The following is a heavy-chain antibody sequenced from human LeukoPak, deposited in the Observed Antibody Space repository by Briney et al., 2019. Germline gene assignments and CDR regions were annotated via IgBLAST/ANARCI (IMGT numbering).Heavy chain of an antibody. CDR3: ARDSSGYDLNWFDP. J-gene: IGHJ5*02. Sequence: GGSLRLSCTASGFTFSSYAMSWVRQAPGKGLEWVSAISDSGGSTNYADSVKGRFTISRDNAKNSLYLQMNSLRAEDTAVYYCARDSSGYDLNWFDPWGQGTLVTVSS. CDR1: GFTFSSYA. V-gene: IGHV3-23*01. D-gene: IGHD5-12*01. CDR2: ISDSGGST.